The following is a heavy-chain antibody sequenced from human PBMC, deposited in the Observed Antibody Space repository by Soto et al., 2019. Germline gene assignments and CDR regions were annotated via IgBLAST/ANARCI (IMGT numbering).Heavy chain of an antibody. D-gene: IGHD6-13*01. CDR2: IYHSGST. J-gene: IGHJ4*02. CDR1: GGSISSSNW. Sequence: SETLSLTCAVSGGSISSSNWWSWVRQPPGKGLEWIGEIYHSGSTNYNPSLKSRVTISVDKSKNQFSLKLSSVTAADPAVYYCASSASGSSSWHRWVDYWGQGTLVTVSS. CDR3: ASSASGSSSWHRWVDY. V-gene: IGHV4-4*02.